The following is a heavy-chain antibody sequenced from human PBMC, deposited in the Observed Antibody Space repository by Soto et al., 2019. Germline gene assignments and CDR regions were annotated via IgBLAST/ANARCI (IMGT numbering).Heavy chain of an antibody. CDR1: GFTFSNAW. D-gene: IGHD2-2*01. CDR2: IKSKTDGGTT. CDR3: TTTIVVVPAATQTKYYYYYGMDV. Sequence: PGGSLRLSCAASGFTFSNAWMNRVRQAPGKGLEWVGRIKSKTDGGTTDYAAPVKGRFTISRDDSKSTLYLQMNSLKTEDTAVYYCTTTIVVVPAATQTKYYYYYGMDVWGQGTTVTVSS. V-gene: IGHV3-15*07. J-gene: IGHJ6*02.